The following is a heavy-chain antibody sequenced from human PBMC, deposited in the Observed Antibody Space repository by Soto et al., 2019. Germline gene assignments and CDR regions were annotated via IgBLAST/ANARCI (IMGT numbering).Heavy chain of an antibody. CDR1: GGSLTSYY. CDR3: ARVGYITMVRGVKYYYYYGMDV. Sequence: PSDTLSLTCTVSGGSLTSYYWSWIRQPPGKGLEWIGYIYYSGSTNYNPSLKSRVTISVDTSKNQFSLKLSSVTAADTAVYYCARVGYITMVRGVKYYYYYGMDVWGQGTTVTVSS. J-gene: IGHJ6*02. D-gene: IGHD3-10*01. V-gene: IGHV4-59*01. CDR2: IYYSGST.